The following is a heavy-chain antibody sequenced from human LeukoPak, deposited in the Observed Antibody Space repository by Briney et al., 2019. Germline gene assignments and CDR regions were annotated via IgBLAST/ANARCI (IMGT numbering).Heavy chain of an antibody. J-gene: IGHJ4*02. D-gene: IGHD2-21*01. CDR3: ARGNPISDY. CDR2: IYHSGST. Sequence: SETLSLTCAVSGYSISSGYYWGWIRQPPGMGLEWIGSIYHSGSTYYNPSLKSRVTISVDTSKNQFSLKLSSVTAADTAVYYCARGNPISDYWGQGTLVTVSS. CDR1: GYSISSGYY. V-gene: IGHV4-38-2*01.